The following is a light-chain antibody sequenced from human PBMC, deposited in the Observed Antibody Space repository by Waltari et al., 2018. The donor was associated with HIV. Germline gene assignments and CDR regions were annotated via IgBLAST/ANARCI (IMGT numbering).Light chain of an antibody. J-gene: IGLJ2*01. CDR3: CSYAGSYTRV. CDR1: SSDVGGYNY. V-gene: IGLV2-11*01. Sequence: QSALTQPRSVSGSPGQSVTISCTGTSSDVGGYNYVPGYQQHPGKAPKLMIYDVSKRPPGVPDRFAGSKSGNTASLTISGLQAEDEADYYCCSYAGSYTRVFGGGTKLTVL. CDR2: DVS.